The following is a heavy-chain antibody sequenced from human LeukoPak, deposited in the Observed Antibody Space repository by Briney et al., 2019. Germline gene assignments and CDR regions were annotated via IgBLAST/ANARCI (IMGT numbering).Heavy chain of an antibody. CDR2: INAGNGNT. J-gene: IGHJ4*02. Sequence: ASVKVSCKASGYTFTSYYMHWVRQAPGQRLEWMGWINAGNGNTKYSQKFQGRVSITRDTSASTAYMEMSSLRCEDTAVYYCASSTGDIVVVPAIYWGQGTLVTVSS. CDR1: GYTFTSYY. V-gene: IGHV1-3*01. D-gene: IGHD2-2*01. CDR3: ASSTGDIVVVPAIY.